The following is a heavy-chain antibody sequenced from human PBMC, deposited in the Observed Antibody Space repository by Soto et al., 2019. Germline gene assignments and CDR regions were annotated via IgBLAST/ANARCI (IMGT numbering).Heavy chain of an antibody. CDR3: GYTDWFDR. Sequence: QVQLVESGGGVVQPGRSLRLSCAASGFTFSSYGMHWVRQAPGKGLEWVAVIWYDGSNKYYADSVKGRFTISRDNSKNTLNQQMNSMRAEDTAVYYCGYTDWFDRWGQGTLVTVSS. CDR2: IWYDGSNK. V-gene: IGHV3-33*01. CDR1: GFTFSSYG. J-gene: IGHJ5*02. D-gene: IGHD2-2*02.